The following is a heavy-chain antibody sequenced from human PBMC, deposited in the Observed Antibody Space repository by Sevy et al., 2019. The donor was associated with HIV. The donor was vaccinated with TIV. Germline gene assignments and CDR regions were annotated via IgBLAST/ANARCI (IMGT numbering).Heavy chain of an antibody. CDR3: ARSRPYSGSYLYMDV. J-gene: IGHJ6*03. CDR1: GGSFSGYY. Sequence: SETLSLTCAVYGGSFSGYYWSWIRQPPGKGLEWIGEINHSGSTNYNPSLKSRVTISVDTSKNQFSLKLSSVTAADTVVYYCARSRPYSGSYLYMDVWGKGTTVTVSS. D-gene: IGHD1-26*01. V-gene: IGHV4-34*01. CDR2: INHSGST.